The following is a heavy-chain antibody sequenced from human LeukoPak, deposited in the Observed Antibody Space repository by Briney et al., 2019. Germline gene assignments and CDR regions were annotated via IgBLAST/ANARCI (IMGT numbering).Heavy chain of an antibody. V-gene: IGHV3-66*01. CDR2: IYSGGST. CDR1: GFTVSSNY. D-gene: IGHD1-7*01. CDR3: ARDPNSGTTRY. J-gene: IGHJ4*02. Sequence: GGSLRLSCAASGFTVSSNYMSWVRQAPGKGLEWVSVIYSGGSTYYADSVKGRFTISRDNSKNTLYLQMNSLRAEDTAVYYCARDPNSGTTRYWGQGTLVTVSS.